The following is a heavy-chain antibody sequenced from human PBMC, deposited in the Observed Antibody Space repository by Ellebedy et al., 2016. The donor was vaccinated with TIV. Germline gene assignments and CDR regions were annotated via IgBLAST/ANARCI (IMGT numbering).Heavy chain of an antibody. CDR3: ATDRGEAGLLSFFDY. CDR1: GFPFSSFT. D-gene: IGHD2/OR15-2a*01. CDR2: ISGNPQFL. Sequence: GESLKISCSTSGFPFSSFTMHWLRQAPGKGLEWVSSISGNPQFLQYTDSVRGRFTISRDNAKNVLYLQMASLRAEDTAVYYCATDRGEAGLLSFFDYWGQGTLVTVST. J-gene: IGHJ4*02. V-gene: IGHV3-21*06.